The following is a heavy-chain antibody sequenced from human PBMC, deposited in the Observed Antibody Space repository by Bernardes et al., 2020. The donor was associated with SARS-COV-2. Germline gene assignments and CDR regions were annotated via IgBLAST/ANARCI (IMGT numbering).Heavy chain of an antibody. V-gene: IGHV3-33*01. J-gene: IGHJ3*02. Sequence: GILRLSCAASGFTFSSYGMHWVRQAPGKGLEWVAVIWYDGSNKYYADSVKGRFTISRDNSKNTLYLQMNSLRAEDTAVYYCASSVVAATVDAFDIWGQGTMVTVSS. CDR1: GFTFSSYG. D-gene: IGHD2-15*01. CDR3: ASSVVAATVDAFDI. CDR2: IWYDGSNK.